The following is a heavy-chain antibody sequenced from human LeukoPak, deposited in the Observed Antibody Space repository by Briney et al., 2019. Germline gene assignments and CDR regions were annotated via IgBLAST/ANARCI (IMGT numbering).Heavy chain of an antibody. V-gene: IGHV1-46*01. CDR1: GYTFTSNY. CDR3: ASALPFSGYAY. J-gene: IGHJ4*02. Sequence: GASVKVSCKAFGYTFTSNYMRWARQAPGQGPEWMGVISPSGGSTTYAQKFQGRVTLTRDMSTSTDYLELSSLRSDDTAVYYCASALPFSGYAYWGQGTLVTVSS. CDR2: ISPSGGST. D-gene: IGHD5-12*01.